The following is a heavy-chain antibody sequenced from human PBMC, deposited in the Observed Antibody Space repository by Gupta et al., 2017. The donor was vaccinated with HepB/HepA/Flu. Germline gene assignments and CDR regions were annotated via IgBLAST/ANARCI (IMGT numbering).Heavy chain of an antibody. D-gene: IGHD7-27*01. J-gene: IGHJ6*02. CDR2: IYYSGST. Sequence: GLEWIGYIYYSGSTNYNPSLKSRVTISVDTSKNQFSLKLSSVTAADTAVYYCARVFGPGDEYYYYGMDVWGQGTTVTVSS. CDR3: ARVFGPGDEYYYYGMDV. V-gene: IGHV4-59*01.